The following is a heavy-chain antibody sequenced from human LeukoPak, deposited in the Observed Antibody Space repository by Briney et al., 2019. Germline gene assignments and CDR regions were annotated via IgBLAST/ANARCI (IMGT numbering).Heavy chain of an antibody. CDR3: ARDGRHYFDY. Sequence: SAKVSCKASGSTFTSYYMHLVRQAPAPGLEWMGVINPSGGSTSYAQNFQGRVTMTRDTSTSTVYMELSSLRSEDTAVYYCARDGRHYFDYWGQGTLVTVSS. J-gene: IGHJ4*02. CDR1: GSTFTSYY. V-gene: IGHV1-46*01. D-gene: IGHD1-14*01. CDR2: INPSGGST.